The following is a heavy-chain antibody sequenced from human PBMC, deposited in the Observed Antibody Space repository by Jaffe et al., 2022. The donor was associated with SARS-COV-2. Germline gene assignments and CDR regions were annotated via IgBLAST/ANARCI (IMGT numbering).Heavy chain of an antibody. J-gene: IGHJ4*02. CDR3: ARVGTVLLRYSARDYYFDL. D-gene: IGHD3-9*01. V-gene: IGHV3-7*01. CDR2: IKQDESEK. Sequence: VQLVESGGGLVHPGGSLRLSCVVSEFSFSTYWMSWVRQAPGKGLEWVANIKQDESEKYYVDSVKGRFTISRDNAKNSLYLQMNNLRAEDTGVYYCARVGTVLLRYSARDYYFDLWGQGTLVTVSS. CDR1: EFSFSTYW.